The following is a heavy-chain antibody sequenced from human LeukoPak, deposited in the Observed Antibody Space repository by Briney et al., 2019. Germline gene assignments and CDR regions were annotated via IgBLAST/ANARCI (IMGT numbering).Heavy chain of an antibody. CDR2: IHYSGST. CDR3: ASLKMATIDY. CDR1: GGSISSGGYY. J-gene: IGHJ4*02. Sequence: PSQTLSLTCTVSGGSISSGGYYWSWIRQHPGKGLEWIGYIHYSGSTYYNPSLKSRVTISVDTSKNQFSLKLSSVIAADTAVYYCASLKMATIDYWGQGTLVTVSS. V-gene: IGHV4-31*03. D-gene: IGHD5-24*01.